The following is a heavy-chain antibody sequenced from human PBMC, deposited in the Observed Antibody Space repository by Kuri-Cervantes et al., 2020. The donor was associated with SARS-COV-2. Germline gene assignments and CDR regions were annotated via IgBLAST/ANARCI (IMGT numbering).Heavy chain of an antibody. D-gene: IGHD7-27*01. J-gene: IGHJ6*02. V-gene: IGHV4-4*02. CDR1: GGSISSSNW. CDR2: IYDSGST. Sequence: TLSLTCAVSGGSISSSNWWIWVHQPPGKGLECIGEIYDSGSTNYKPSLKSRVTISVDKSKNQFSLNLSTMTAADTAVYYCAGQLGIVGGMDVWGQGTTVTVSS. CDR3: AGQLGIVGGMDV.